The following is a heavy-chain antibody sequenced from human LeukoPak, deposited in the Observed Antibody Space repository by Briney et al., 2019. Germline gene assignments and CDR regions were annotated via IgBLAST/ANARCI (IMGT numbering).Heavy chain of an antibody. CDR3: ARDQFPNPDFDY. D-gene: IGHD2-21*01. J-gene: IGHJ4*02. CDR1: GYTFTGYY. CDR2: INPNSGGT. V-gene: IGHV1-2*02. Sequence: ASVKVSCKASGYTFTGYYMHWVRQAPGQGLEWMGWINPNSGGTNYAQKFQGRVTMTRDTSISTAYMELSRLRSDDTTVYYCARDQFPNPDFDYWGQGTLVTVSS.